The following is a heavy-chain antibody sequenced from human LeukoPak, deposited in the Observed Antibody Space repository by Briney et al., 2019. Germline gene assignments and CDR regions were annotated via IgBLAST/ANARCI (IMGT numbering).Heavy chain of an antibody. D-gene: IGHD3-10*01. CDR1: GFSFSSYR. CDR2: VSNSGDYI. CDR3: ARERASGSGSYIPYYYYYMDV. J-gene: IGHJ6*03. Sequence: PGGSLRLSCAASGFSFSSYRMNWVRQAPGKGLEWVSSVSNSGDYIHYADSVKGRFTISRDNSKNSLYLQMNSLRAEDTALYYCARERASGSGSYIPYYYYYMDVWGKGTTVTVSS. V-gene: IGHV3-21*04.